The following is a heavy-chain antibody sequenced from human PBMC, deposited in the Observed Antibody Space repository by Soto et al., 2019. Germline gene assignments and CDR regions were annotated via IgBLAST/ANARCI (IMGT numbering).Heavy chain of an antibody. CDR3: AAATTEGYYYYYYMDV. CDR2: IVVGSGNT. J-gene: IGHJ6*03. Sequence: QMQLVQSGPEVKKPGTSVKVSCKASGFTFTSSAMQWVRQARGQRLEWLGWIVVGSGNTNYAQKFQERVTITRDMSTSTAYMELSSLRSEDTAVYYCAAATTEGYYYYYYMDVWGKGTTVTVSS. D-gene: IGHD4-4*01. V-gene: IGHV1-58*02. CDR1: GFTFTSSA.